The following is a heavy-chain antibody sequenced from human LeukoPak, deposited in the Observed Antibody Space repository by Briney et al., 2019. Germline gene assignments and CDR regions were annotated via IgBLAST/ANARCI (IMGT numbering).Heavy chain of an antibody. Sequence: GGSLRLSCAVSGFIVSSDFMGWVRQAPGQGLEWVSLLHSGGTTFYAGSVKGRFTISRDNTKNTPYLQMNSLRAEDTALYYCARDTRYPIDYWGQGTLVTVSS. CDR3: ARDTRYPIDY. D-gene: IGHD2-2*01. CDR2: LHSGGTT. CDR1: GFIVSSDF. J-gene: IGHJ4*02. V-gene: IGHV3-53*01.